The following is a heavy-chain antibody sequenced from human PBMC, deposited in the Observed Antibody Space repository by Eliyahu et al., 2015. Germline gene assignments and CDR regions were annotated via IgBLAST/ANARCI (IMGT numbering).Heavy chain of an antibody. D-gene: IGHD3-10*01. CDR3: ARDRSILWFGELSH. CDR2: IDGSGGTT. V-gene: IGHV3-23*01. J-gene: IGHJ4*02. CDR1: GFXFSSA. Sequence: EVQLLESGGGLVQPGGSLRLSCAASGFXFSSAMSWVRQAPGAGLEWVAAIDGSGGTTYYADSVKGRFTISRDNSKNTLYVEINSLRVEDTAVYYCARDRSILWFGELSHWGQGTLVTVSS.